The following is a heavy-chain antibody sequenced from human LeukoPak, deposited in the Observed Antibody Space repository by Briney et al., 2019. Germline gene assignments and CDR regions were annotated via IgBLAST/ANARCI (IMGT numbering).Heavy chain of an antibody. CDR2: INPNSGGT. CDR3: ARDRYYGSGSYSYDY. V-gene: IGHV1-2*02. Sequence: ASVKVSCKASGYTFTGYYVHWVRQAPGQGLDWMGWINPNSGGTKFARKFQGRVTMTRDTSISTAYMDLSSLRSDDTAMYYCARDRYYGSGSYSYDYWGQGTLVTVSS. J-gene: IGHJ4*02. D-gene: IGHD3-10*01. CDR1: GYTFTGYY.